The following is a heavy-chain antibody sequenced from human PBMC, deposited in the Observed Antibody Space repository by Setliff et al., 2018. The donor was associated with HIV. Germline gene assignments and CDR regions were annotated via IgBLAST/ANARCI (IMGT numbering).Heavy chain of an antibody. Sequence: LSPTCTVSGGSISSQYWSWIRQPPGKGLEWIGFIFYSGSTNYNPSLKSRVTISVDTSKDQFSLKLSSVTAADTAVHYCARVGPKVTLFGVVNSYYYYMDVWGKGTTVTVSS. J-gene: IGHJ6*03. D-gene: IGHD3-3*01. CDR1: GGSISSQY. CDR2: IFYSGST. V-gene: IGHV4-59*11. CDR3: ARVGPKVTLFGVVNSYYYYMDV.